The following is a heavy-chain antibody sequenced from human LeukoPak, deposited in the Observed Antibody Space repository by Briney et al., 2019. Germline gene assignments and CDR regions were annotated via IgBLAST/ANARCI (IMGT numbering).Heavy chain of an antibody. CDR2: ISYDGSNK. D-gene: IGHD2-21*02. Sequence: PGGSLRLSCAASGFTFSSYGMHWVRQAPGKGLEWVAVISYDGSNKYYADSVKGRFTISRDNSKNTLYLQMNSLRAEDTAVYYCAKDGDPNCGGDCGGSYWGQGTLVTVSS. CDR3: AKDGDPNCGGDCGGSY. V-gene: IGHV3-30*18. CDR1: GFTFSSYG. J-gene: IGHJ4*02.